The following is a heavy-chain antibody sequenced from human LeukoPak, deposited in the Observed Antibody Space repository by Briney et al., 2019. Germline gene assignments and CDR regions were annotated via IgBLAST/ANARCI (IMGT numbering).Heavy chain of an antibody. CDR2: INYNGHT. J-gene: IGHJ6*02. D-gene: IGHD2-8*01. CDR3: AVLMGHYWMDV. CDR1: GGSFSGSC. V-gene: IGHV4-34*01. Sequence: PSETLSLTCALSGGSFSGSCWSWIRQAPGKGLEWVGEINYNGHTNYNQSLESVITISIDTCKDQYALALNSVNAVETAIYFCAVLMGHYWMDVWGQGTTVLVSS.